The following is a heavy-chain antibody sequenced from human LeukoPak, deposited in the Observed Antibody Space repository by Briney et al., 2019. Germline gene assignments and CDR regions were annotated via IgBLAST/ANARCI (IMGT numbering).Heavy chain of an antibody. Sequence: GGSLRLSCVGSGFTFRSYGMHWVRQAPGKGLEWVAFIRHDGSKKFYADSVQGRFTISRDNSQNTLYLQVDSLRVDDTAVNYCAKDSPPTSEWLPDYWGQGTLVTISS. D-gene: IGHD5-12*01. CDR2: IRHDGSKK. V-gene: IGHV3-30*02. J-gene: IGHJ4*02. CDR1: GFTFRSYG. CDR3: AKDSPPTSEWLPDY.